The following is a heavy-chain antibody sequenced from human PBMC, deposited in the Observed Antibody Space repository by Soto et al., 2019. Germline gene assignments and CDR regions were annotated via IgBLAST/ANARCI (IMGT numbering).Heavy chain of an antibody. D-gene: IGHD2-21*02. CDR3: ARLGAVVTAPYYYYGMDV. J-gene: IGHJ6*02. Sequence: GESLKISCKGSGYNFTSYWIGWVRQMPGKGLEWMGIIYPGDSDTRYSPSFQGQVTISADKSISTAYLQWSSLKASDTAMYYCARLGAVVTAPYYYYGMDVWGQGTTVTVSS. CDR1: GYNFTSYW. CDR2: IYPGDSDT. V-gene: IGHV5-51*01.